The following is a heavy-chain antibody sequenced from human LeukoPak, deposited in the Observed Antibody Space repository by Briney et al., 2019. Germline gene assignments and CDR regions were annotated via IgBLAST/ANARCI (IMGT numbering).Heavy chain of an antibody. Sequence: SETLSLTCTVSDYSVSSDYDWGWIRQPPGKGLDWIGSIYRSGSPYYNPSLKSRITISVDTTNSQFSLRLNSVTAADTAVYFCARGRVSSSSWSSTYYYYFYMDVWGKGTTVTVSS. D-gene: IGHD6-13*01. V-gene: IGHV4-38-2*02. J-gene: IGHJ6*03. CDR3: ARGRVSSSSWSSTYYYYFYMDV. CDR2: IYRSGSP. CDR1: DYSVSSDYD.